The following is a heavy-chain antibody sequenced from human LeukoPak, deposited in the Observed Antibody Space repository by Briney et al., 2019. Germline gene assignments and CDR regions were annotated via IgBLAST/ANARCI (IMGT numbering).Heavy chain of an antibody. CDR2: ISWNSGNI. Sequence: GGSLRLSCAASGFTFDDYAMHWVRHAPGKGLEWVSGISWNSGNIGCADSVKGRFSIPRDNAKNSLYLQMNSLRAEDTALYYCAKAWGGWGQGTLVTVSS. CDR1: GFTFDDYA. V-gene: IGHV3-9*01. CDR3: AKAWGG. J-gene: IGHJ4*02. D-gene: IGHD3-16*01.